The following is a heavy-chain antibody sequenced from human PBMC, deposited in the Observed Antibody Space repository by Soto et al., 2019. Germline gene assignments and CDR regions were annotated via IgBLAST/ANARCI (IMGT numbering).Heavy chain of an antibody. CDR2: IHYSGST. J-gene: IGHJ6*04. Sequence: PPETLALTCTASDGSIRTYYWIWIRQPPGKGLEWIGYIHYSGSTNYNPSLKSRVTISVDTSKNQFSLNLSSVTAADTAVYYCARVMVRGRYGLDVWGKGTTVT. D-gene: IGHD3-10*01. CDR1: DGSIRTYY. CDR3: ARVMVRGRYGLDV. V-gene: IGHV4-59*01.